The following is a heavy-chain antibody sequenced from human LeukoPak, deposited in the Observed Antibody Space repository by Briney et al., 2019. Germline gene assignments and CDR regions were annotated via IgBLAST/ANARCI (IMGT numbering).Heavy chain of an antibody. CDR3: ARAEYQLPNNWFDP. Sequence: ASVKVSCKASGYTFTSYYMHWVRQAPGQGLEWMGWINPNSGGTNYAQKFQGRVTMTRDTSISTAYMELSRLRSDDTAVYYCARAEYQLPNNWFDPWGQGTLVTVSS. J-gene: IGHJ5*02. D-gene: IGHD2-2*01. CDR2: INPNSGGT. V-gene: IGHV1-2*02. CDR1: GYTFTSYY.